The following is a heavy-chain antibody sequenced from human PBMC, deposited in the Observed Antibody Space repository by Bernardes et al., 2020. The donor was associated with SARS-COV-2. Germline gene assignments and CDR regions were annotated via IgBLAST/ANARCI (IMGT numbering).Heavy chain of an antibody. CDR3: AREWDDSDSSAFDF. V-gene: IGHV3-30-3*01. CDR2: ISYAEITK. J-gene: IGHJ3*01. D-gene: IGHD3-22*01. Sequence: GGALRLSCAASGFTFSRSALHWVRQAPGPGLAWVAIISYAEITKYNADSVQGRFTISRDNSKNTLYLQMNSLRPEDTAVYYCAREWDDSDSSAFDFWGQGTMVTVSS. CDR1: GFTFSRSA.